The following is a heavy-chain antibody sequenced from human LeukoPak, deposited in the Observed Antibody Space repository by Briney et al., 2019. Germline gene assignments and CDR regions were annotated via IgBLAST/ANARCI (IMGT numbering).Heavy chain of an antibody. CDR2: IRYDGSNK. CDR1: GFTFSSYG. J-gene: IGHJ4*02. V-gene: IGHV3-30*02. CDR3: AKAKPRLRYLGYSGYDGGPSDY. Sequence: LGGSLRLSCAASGFTFSSYGMHWVRQAPGKGLEWVAFIRYDGSNKYYADSVKGRFTISRDNSKNTLYLQMNSLRAEDTAVYYCAKAKPRLRYLGYSGYDGGPSDYWGQGALVTVSS. D-gene: IGHD5-12*01.